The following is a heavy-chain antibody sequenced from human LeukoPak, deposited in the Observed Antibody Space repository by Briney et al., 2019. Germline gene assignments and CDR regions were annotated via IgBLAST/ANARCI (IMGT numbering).Heavy chain of an antibody. Sequence: ASVKFSCKASGYTFTSYGISWVRQAPGQGLEWMGWISAYNGNTNYAQKLQGRVTMTTDTSTSTAYMELRSLRSDDTAVYYCARLGYDSSGYYSRHPTFFDYWGQGTLVTVSS. V-gene: IGHV1-18*01. D-gene: IGHD3-22*01. CDR1: GYTFTSYG. CDR2: ISAYNGNT. CDR3: ARLGYDSSGYYSRHPTFFDY. J-gene: IGHJ4*02.